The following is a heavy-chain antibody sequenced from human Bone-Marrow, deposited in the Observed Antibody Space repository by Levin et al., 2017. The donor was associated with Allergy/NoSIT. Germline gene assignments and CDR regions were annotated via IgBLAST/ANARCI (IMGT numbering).Heavy chain of an antibody. CDR1: GFTLSSYW. Sequence: QSGGSLRLSCAASGFTLSSYWMNWVRQAPGKGLEWVANIKEDGSEKSYVDSVKGRFTISRDNAKNSVYLQMNSLRAEDTAVYYCAGGHHKDVWGKGTTVTVSS. CDR3: AGGHHKDV. V-gene: IGHV3-7*01. CDR2: IKEDGSEK. D-gene: IGHD2-15*01. J-gene: IGHJ6*03.